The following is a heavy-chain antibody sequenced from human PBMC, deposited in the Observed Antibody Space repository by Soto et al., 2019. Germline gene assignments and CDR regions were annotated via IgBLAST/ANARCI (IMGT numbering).Heavy chain of an antibody. CDR1: GFIFNNYW. CDR3: ASVAI. D-gene: IGHD5-12*01. CDR2: IKPDGSEK. J-gene: IGHJ4*02. Sequence: EVQLVESGGGLVQPGGSLRLSCAASGFIFNNYWMSWVRQAPGKGLEWVANIKPDGSEKNYVVSVKGRFTISRDNAKNSLDLQMNSRTAEDTAVYYCASVAIWGQGTLVTVSS. V-gene: IGHV3-7*01.